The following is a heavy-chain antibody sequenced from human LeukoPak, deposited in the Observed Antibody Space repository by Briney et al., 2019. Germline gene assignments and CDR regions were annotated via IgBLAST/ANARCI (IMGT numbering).Heavy chain of an antibody. Sequence: GGSLRLSCAASGFTFSHYSMNWVRQAPGKGLEWVSSISSSSSYIYYADSVKGRFTISRDNAKNSLYLQMNSLRAEDTAVYYCARERGYSGYDYFIDSPSDYWGQGTLVTVSS. CDR2: ISSSSSYI. D-gene: IGHD5-12*01. CDR1: GFTFSHYS. CDR3: ARERGYSGYDYFIDSPSDY. V-gene: IGHV3-21*01. J-gene: IGHJ4*02.